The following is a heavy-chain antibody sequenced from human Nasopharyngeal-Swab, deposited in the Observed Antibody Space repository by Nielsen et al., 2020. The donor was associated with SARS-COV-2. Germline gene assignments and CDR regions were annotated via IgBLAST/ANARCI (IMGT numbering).Heavy chain of an antibody. J-gene: IGHJ4*02. CDR3: AILRGGIDY. D-gene: IGHD3-10*01. V-gene: IGHV3-74*01. CDR2: ISTDGSST. CDR1: GFTFSSYS. Sequence: GESLKISCAASGFTFSSYSMNWVRQAPGKGLVWVSRISTDGSSTNYADSVKGRFTISRDNAKDTLFLQMNSLRAEDTAVYYCAILRGGIDYWGQGTLVTVSS.